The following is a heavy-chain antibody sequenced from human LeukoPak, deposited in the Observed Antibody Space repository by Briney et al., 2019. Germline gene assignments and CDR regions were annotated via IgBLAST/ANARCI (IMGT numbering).Heavy chain of an antibody. J-gene: IGHJ4*02. CDR3: ARGGGLAVAGTRFDY. CDR2: INPNGGGT. CDR1: GYTFIEYY. Sequence: ASVTVSFMGSGYTFIEYYMHWVRQAPGQGGEWMGWINPNGGGTKYAQKFQGRVTMARDTSISTAYMELSRLTSDDTAVYYCARGGGLAVAGTRFDYWGQGTLVTVSS. D-gene: IGHD6-13*01. V-gene: IGHV1-2*02.